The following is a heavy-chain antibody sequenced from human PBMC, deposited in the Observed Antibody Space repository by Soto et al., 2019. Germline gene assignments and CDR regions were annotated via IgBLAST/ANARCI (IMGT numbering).Heavy chain of an antibody. CDR1: GYTFTSYG. J-gene: IGHJ4*02. V-gene: IGHV1-18*01. CDR2: ISAYNGNT. Sequence: ASVKVSCKASGYTFTSYGISWVRQAPGQGLEWMGWISAYNGNTNYAQKLQGRVTMTTDTSTSTAYMELRSLRSDDTAVYYCARSLPGGYYDSSGPSFDYWGQGPLVTVSS. CDR3: ARSLPGGYYDSSGPSFDY. D-gene: IGHD3-22*01.